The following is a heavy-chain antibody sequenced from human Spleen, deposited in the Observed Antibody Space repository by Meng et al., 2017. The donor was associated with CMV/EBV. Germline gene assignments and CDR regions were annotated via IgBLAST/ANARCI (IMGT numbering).Heavy chain of an antibody. CDR2: ITSTSTYI. CDR1: GFTFSSYA. J-gene: IGHJ4*02. V-gene: IGHV3-21*01. D-gene: IGHD2-2*01. CDR3: ARAEAYQVPNFDY. Sequence: GESLKISCAASGFTFSSYAMHWVRQAPGKGLEWVSSITSTSTYIYYADSVKGRFTISRDNAKNSLYLQMNSLRVEDTAVYYCARAEAYQVPNFDYWGQGTLVTVSS.